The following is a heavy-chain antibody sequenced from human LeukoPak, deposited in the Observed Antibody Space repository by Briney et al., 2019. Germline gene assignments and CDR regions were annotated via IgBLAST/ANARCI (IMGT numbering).Heavy chain of an antibody. J-gene: IGHJ4*02. CDR3: ARDLYRIVVVPHYFDY. V-gene: IGHV3-7*01. D-gene: IGHD3-22*01. CDR1: GFTFSSYW. Sequence: GSLRLSCAASGFTFSSYWMSWVRQAPGEGLEWVANIKQDGSEKYYVDSVKGRFTISRDNAKNSLYLQMNSLRAEDTAVYYCARDLYRIVVVPHYFDYWGQGTLVTVSS. CDR2: IKQDGSEK.